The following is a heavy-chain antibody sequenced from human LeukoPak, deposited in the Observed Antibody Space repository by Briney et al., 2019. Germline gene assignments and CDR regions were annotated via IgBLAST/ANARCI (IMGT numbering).Heavy chain of an antibody. CDR2: ISAYNGNT. CDR3: ASTYCSGTSCPFDP. CDR1: GYTFTSYG. D-gene: IGHD2-2*01. Sequence: ASVKVSCKASGYTFTSYGISWVRQAPGQGPEWMGWISAYNGNTNYAQKLQGRVTMTTDTSTSTAYMELRSLRSDDTAVYYCASTYCSGTSCPFDPWGQGTLVTVSS. J-gene: IGHJ5*02. V-gene: IGHV1-18*01.